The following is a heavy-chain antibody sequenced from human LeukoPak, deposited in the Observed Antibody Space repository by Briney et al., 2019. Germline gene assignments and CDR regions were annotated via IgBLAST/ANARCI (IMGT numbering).Heavy chain of an antibody. J-gene: IGHJ4*02. CDR3: AKDADSCGYPVFDY. Sequence: GRSLRLSCAASGFTFDDDAMHWVRQAPGKGLEWVSSISWNSGSIGYADSVKGRFTISRDNAKNSLYLQMNSLRAEDTALYYCAKDADSCGYPVFDYWGQGTLVTVSS. V-gene: IGHV3-9*01. D-gene: IGHD3-22*01. CDR1: GFTFDDDA. CDR2: ISWNSGSI.